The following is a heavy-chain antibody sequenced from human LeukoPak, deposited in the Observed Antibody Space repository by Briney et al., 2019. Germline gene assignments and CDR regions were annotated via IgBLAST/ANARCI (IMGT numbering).Heavy chain of an antibody. CDR3: ARDGVFGYYDSSGYPDY. Sequence: GGSLRLSCAASGFTFSNYGMHWVRQAPGKGLEWVAFIRYDGRNEYYADSVKGRFTISRDNSRNTLYVQMNSLRSEDTAVYHCARDGVFGYYDSSGYPDYWGGGTLVTVSS. CDR1: GFTFSNYG. V-gene: IGHV3-30*02. D-gene: IGHD3-22*01. J-gene: IGHJ4*02. CDR2: IRYDGRNE.